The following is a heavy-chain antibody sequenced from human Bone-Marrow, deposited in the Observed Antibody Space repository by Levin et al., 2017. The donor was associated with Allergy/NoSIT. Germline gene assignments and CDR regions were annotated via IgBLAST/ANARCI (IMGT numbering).Heavy chain of an antibody. CDR2: ISFDGSKK. D-gene: IGHD6-19*01. CDR1: GFRFSSYD. CDR3: ANLAVAGTIPPS. V-gene: IGHV3-30*18. Sequence: GGSLRLSCAASGFRFSSYDMHWVRQAPGKGLECVAEISFDGSKKYYADSVRGRFTISRDNSKNTLFLQMNGLRAEDTAVYYCANLAVAGTIPPSWGQGTLVTVSS. J-gene: IGHJ4*02.